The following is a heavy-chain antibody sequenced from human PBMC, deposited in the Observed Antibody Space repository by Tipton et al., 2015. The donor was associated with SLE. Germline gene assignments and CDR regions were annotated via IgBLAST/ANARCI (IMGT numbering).Heavy chain of an antibody. CDR2: IYYSGST. V-gene: IGHV4-59*11. J-gene: IGHJ3*02. D-gene: IGHD3-16*01. Sequence: TLSLTCTVSGGSISSHYWSWIRQPPGKGLEWIGYIYYSGSTNYNPSLKSRVTISVDTSKNQFSLKLSSVTAADTAVYYCAREGWGAFDIWGQGTTVTVSS. CDR1: GGSISSHY. CDR3: AREGWGAFDI.